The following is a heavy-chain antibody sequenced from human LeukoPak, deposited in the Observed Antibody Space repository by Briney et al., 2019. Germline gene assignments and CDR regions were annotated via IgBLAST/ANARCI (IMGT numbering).Heavy chain of an antibody. CDR1: GFTFNSFG. CDR3: AKGHDFWSRTAYSFEF. V-gene: IGHV3-30*02. Sequence: GGSLRLSCAASGFTFNSFGMHWARQPPGKGLEWVTFIRYDGSYKYYADSVKGRFTISRDNSKKMLYLQMNSLRDEDTAVYYCAKGHDFWSRTAYSFEFWGRGTLVTVSS. CDR2: IRYDGSYK. D-gene: IGHD3-3*01. J-gene: IGHJ4*02.